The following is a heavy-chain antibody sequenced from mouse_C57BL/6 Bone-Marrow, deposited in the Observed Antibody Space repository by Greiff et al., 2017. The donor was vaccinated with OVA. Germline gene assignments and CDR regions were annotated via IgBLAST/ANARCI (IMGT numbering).Heavy chain of an antibody. J-gene: IGHJ4*01. Sequence: QVQLQQPGAELVRPGTSVKLSCKASGYTFTSYWMHWVKQRPGQGLEWIGVIDPSDSYTNYNQKFKGKATLTVDTSSSTAYMQLSSLTSEDSAVYYCARVYYYGSSSYAMDYGDQGTSVPVSA. D-gene: IGHD1-1*01. V-gene: IGHV1-59*01. CDR2: IDPSDSYT. CDR3: ARVYYYGSSSYAMDY. CDR1: GYTFTSYW.